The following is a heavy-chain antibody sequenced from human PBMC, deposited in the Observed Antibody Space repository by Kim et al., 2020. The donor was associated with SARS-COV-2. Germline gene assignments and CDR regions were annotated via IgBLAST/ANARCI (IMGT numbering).Heavy chain of an antibody. CDR1: GFTFSSYE. CDR3: ARGVPGVIIISYYYYM. D-gene: IGHD3-3*01. J-gene: IGHJ6*03. V-gene: IGHV3-48*03. Sequence: GGSLRLSCAASGFTFSSYEMNWVRQAPGKGLEWVSYISSSGGTIYYADSVKGRFTISRDNAKKSLYMQMNSLRAEDTAVYYCARGVPGVIIISYYYYM. CDR2: ISSSGGTI.